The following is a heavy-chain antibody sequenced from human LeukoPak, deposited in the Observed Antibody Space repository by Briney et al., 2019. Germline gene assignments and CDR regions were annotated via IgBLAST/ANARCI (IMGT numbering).Heavy chain of an antibody. J-gene: IGHJ6*03. Sequence: GGSLRLSCAASGFTFSTHWMFWVRQSPGKGLVWVSRINDDGSSTTYAASVRGRITFSRDNAKNTLYLQMTGLRAEDTAVYFCAGPPRDRNAYYFGSAWDYMDVWGKGTTVTVSS. D-gene: IGHD3-16*01. CDR3: AGPPRDRNAYYFGSAWDYMDV. CDR1: GFTFSTHW. V-gene: IGHV3-74*03. CDR2: INDDGSST.